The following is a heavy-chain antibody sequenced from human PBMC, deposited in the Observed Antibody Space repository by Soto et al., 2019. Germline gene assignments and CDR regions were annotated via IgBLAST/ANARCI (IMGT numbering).Heavy chain of an antibody. CDR1: GCYIIGYS. Sequence: LEILSLTCIVSGCYIIGYSWTWIRQPPGTGLEWIGEINHTGSTNYNPSLKSRVTISVDTSKNQFSLRLTSVTAADTAVYYCARDKITGLFDYWGQGTLVTVSS. V-gene: IGHV4-34*01. CDR2: INHTGST. CDR3: ARDKITGLFDY. D-gene: IGHD2-8*02. J-gene: IGHJ4*02.